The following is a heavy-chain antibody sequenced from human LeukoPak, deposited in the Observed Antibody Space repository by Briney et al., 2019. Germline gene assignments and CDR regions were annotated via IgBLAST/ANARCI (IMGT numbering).Heavy chain of an antibody. CDR3: ARDTSGCYIGY. CDR1: GFTFSTNW. J-gene: IGHJ4*02. V-gene: IGHV3-74*01. CDR2: INSDGSST. D-gene: IGHD6-19*01. Sequence: PRGSLRLSCAASGFTFSTNWMHWVRQVPGKGLMWVSRINSDGSSTNYADTVKGRFSISRDNAKNTLYLQLNSLRAEDTAVYYCARDTSGCYIGYWGQGTPVTVSS.